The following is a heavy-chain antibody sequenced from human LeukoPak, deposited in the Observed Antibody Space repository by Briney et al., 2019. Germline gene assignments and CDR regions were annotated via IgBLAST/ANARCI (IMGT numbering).Heavy chain of an antibody. CDR3: ARDFTDSGSSLVYYYYYYMDV. CDR2: IYYSGST. Sequence: SETLSLTCTVSGGSISSSSYYWGWIRQPPGKGLEGIGSIYYSGSTYYNPSLKSRVTISVDTSKNQFSLKLSSVTAADTAVYYCARDFTDSGSSLVYYYYYYMDVWGKGTTVTVSS. V-gene: IGHV4-39*07. CDR1: GGSISSSSYY. D-gene: IGHD1-26*01. J-gene: IGHJ6*03.